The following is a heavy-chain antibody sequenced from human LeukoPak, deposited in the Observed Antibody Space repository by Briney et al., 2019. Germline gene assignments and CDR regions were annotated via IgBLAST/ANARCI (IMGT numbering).Heavy chain of an antibody. CDR3: AKAYMARITIFGVVSPVDI. CDR1: GFTFSSYA. J-gene: IGHJ3*02. D-gene: IGHD3-3*01. Sequence: GRSLRLSCAASGFTFSSYAMHWVRQAPGKGLEWVSGISWNSGSIGYADSVKGRFTISRDNAKNSLYLQMNSLRAEDTALYYCAKAYMARITIFGVVSPVDIWGQGTMVTVSS. CDR2: ISWNSGSI. V-gene: IGHV3-9*01.